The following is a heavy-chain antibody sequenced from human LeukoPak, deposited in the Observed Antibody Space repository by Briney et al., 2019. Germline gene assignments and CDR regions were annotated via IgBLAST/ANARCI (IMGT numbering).Heavy chain of an antibody. V-gene: IGHV4-61*02. CDR3: ARSPSSGYYYGYYFDY. CDR1: GGSISSGSYY. CDR2: IYTSGST. J-gene: IGHJ4*02. D-gene: IGHD3-22*01. Sequence: SQTLSLTCTVSGGSISSGSYYWSWIRQPAGKGLEWIGRIYTSGSTNYNPSLKSRVTISVDTSKNQFSLKLSSVTAADTAVYYCARSPSSGYYYGYYFDYWGQGTLVTVSS.